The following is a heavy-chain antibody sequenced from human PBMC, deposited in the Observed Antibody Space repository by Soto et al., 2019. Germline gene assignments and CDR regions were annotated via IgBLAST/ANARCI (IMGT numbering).Heavy chain of an antibody. Sequence: PGGSLRLSCAASGFTFSSYAMSWVRQAPGKGLEWVSAISGSGGSTYYADSVKGRFTISRDNSKNTLYLQVNSLRAEDTAVYYCAKDWAHIVVVVAARDRGTFDIWGQGTMVTVSS. J-gene: IGHJ3*02. V-gene: IGHV3-23*01. CDR2: ISGSGGST. CDR3: AKDWAHIVVVVAARDRGTFDI. CDR1: GFTFSSYA. D-gene: IGHD2-15*01.